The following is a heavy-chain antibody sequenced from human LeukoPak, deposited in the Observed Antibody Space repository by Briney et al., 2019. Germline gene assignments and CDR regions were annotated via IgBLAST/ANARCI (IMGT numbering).Heavy chain of an antibody. CDR3: AGTRFYYDGISYQLYFDY. D-gene: IGHD3-22*01. CDR1: GFTFSDYY. V-gene: IGHV3-11*04. J-gene: IGHJ4*02. CDR2: ISSSGSTI. Sequence: PGGSLRLSCAASGFTFSDYYMSWIRQAPGKGLEWVSDISSSGSTIHYADSVKGRFTISRDNAKNSLYLQMNSLRAEDTAVFYCAGTRFYYDGISYQLYFDYWGQGTLVTVSS.